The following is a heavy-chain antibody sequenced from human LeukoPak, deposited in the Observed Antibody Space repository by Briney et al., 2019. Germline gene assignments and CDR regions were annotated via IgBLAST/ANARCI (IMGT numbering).Heavy chain of an antibody. Sequence: ASVKVSCKASGYTFTGYYMHWVRQAPGQGLEWMGWINPNSGGTNYAQKFQGRVTMTRDTSISTAYMELSRLRSDDTAVYYCARGEYYDSSGFLRGWFDPWGQGTLVTVSS. CDR2: INPNSGGT. J-gene: IGHJ5*02. CDR1: GYTFTGYY. CDR3: ARGEYYDSSGFLRGWFDP. V-gene: IGHV1-2*02. D-gene: IGHD3-22*01.